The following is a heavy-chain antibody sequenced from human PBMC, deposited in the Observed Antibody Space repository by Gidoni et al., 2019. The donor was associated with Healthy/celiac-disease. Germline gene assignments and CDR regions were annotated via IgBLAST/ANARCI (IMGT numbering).Heavy chain of an antibody. CDR3: ARGRMYGFGSSSWKYFDY. Sequence: QVQLQQWGAGLLKPSETLSLTCAVYGGSFSGYYWSWIRQPPGKGLEWIGEINHSGSTNYNPSLKSRVTISVDTSKNQLSLKLSSVTAADTAVYYCARGRMYGFGSSSWKYFDYWGQGTLVTVSS. CDR2: INHSGST. D-gene: IGHD6-13*01. J-gene: IGHJ4*02. V-gene: IGHV4-34*01. CDR1: GGSFSGYY.